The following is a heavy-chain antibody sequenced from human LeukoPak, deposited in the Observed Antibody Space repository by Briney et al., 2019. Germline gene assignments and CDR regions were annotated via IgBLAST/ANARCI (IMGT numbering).Heavy chain of an antibody. CDR2: INPNSGGT. J-gene: IGHJ4*02. D-gene: IGHD3-3*01. Sequence: ASVKVSCKASGYTFTGYYMRWVRQAPGQGLEWMGWINPNSGGTNYAQKFQGRVTMTRDTSISTAYMELSRLRSDDTAVYYCARVEYYDFWSGYYIWGQGTLVTVSS. CDR3: ARVEYYDFWSGYYI. V-gene: IGHV1-2*02. CDR1: GYTFTGYY.